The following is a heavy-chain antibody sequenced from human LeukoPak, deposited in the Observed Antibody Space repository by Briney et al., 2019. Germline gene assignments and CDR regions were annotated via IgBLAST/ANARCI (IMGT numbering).Heavy chain of an antibody. Sequence: VASVQVSCKASGYRFTSNYMHWVRQAPGQGLEWTGVINPSGGSTSYAQKFQGRVTMTRDTSTSTVYMELSSLRSEDTAVYYCARVSRGDYGEEVLDYLGQGTLVTVSS. V-gene: IGHV1-46*01. CDR1: GYRFTSNY. CDR3: ARVSRGDYGEEVLDY. J-gene: IGHJ4*02. D-gene: IGHD4-17*01. CDR2: INPSGGST.